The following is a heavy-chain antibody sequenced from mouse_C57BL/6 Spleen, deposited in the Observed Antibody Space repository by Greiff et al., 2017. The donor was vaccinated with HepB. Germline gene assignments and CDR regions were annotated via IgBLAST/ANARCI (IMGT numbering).Heavy chain of an antibody. CDR2: IDTNSGGT. V-gene: IGHV1-72*01. D-gene: IGHD2-4*01. CDR3: AREGLRLGYAMDY. CDR1: GYTFTSYW. Sequence: VKLQQPGAELVKPGASVKLSCKASGYTFTSYWMHWVKQRPGRGLEWIGRIDTNSGGTKYNEKFKSKATLTVDKPSSTAYMQLSSLTSEDSAVYYCAREGLRLGYAMDYWGQGTSVTVSS. J-gene: IGHJ4*01.